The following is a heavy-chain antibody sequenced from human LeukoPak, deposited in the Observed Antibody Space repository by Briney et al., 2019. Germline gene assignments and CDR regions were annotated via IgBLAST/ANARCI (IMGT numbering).Heavy chain of an antibody. J-gene: IGHJ3*02. V-gene: IGHV1-69*13. D-gene: IGHD5-24*01. CDR3: ARDIDGYNPRNPYDAFDI. CDR1: GGTFSSYA. CDR2: IIPIFGTA. Sequence: SVQVSCEASGGTFSSYAISWVRQAPGQAREWMGGIIPIFGTANYAQKFQGRATITADESTSTAYMELSSLRSEDTAVYYCARDIDGYNPRNPYDAFDIWGQGTMVTVSS.